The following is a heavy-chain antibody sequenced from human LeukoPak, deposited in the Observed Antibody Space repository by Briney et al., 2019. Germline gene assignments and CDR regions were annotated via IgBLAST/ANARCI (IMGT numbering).Heavy chain of an antibody. V-gene: IGHV5-51*01. J-gene: IGHJ4*02. D-gene: IGHD2-2*01. Sequence: GESLKISCKGSGYTFTNHCIGWVRQMPGQGLEWMGIISPSDSDASYSPSFQGQVTISVDKSIYTAYLQWSSLKASDTAMYYCARRGCSATSCSPYYFDYWGQGTLVTVSS. CDR2: ISPSDSDA. CDR1: GYTFTNHC. CDR3: ARRGCSATSCSPYYFDY.